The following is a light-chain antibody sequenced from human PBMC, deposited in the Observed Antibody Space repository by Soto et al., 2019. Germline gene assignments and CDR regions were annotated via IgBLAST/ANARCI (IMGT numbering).Light chain of an antibody. CDR3: QQRSKWPLT. CDR2: DAS. Sequence: EIVLIQSPATLSLSPGERATLSCRASQSIDNYLGWYQQKPGQAPRLLIYDASNRAAGIPARFSGSGSGTDFTLTISSLEPEDFAVYYCQQRSKWPLTFGGGTKVEIE. CDR1: QSIDNY. V-gene: IGKV3-11*01. J-gene: IGKJ4*01.